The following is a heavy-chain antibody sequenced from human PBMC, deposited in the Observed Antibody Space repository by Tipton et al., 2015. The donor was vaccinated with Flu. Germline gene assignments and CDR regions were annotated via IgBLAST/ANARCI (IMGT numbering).Heavy chain of an antibody. D-gene: IGHD6-13*01. CDR3: TRQEEAATRSSN. Sequence: TLSLTCVVYGGSFSGDYCSWIRQPPGKGLEWIGEVNHSGSTNYNPSLKSRVTISVDTSKNQFSLSLSSVSAADTAVYYCTRQEEAATRSSNWGQGTLVTVSS. CDR1: GGSFSGDY. J-gene: IGHJ4*02. V-gene: IGHV4-34*01. CDR2: VNHSGST.